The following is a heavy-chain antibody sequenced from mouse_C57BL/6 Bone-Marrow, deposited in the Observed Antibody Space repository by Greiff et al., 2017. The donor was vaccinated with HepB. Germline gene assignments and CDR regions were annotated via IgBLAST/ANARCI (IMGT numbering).Heavy chain of an antibody. V-gene: IGHV3-6*01. J-gene: IGHJ1*03. D-gene: IGHD1-1*01. Sequence: EVKLEESGPGLVKPSQSLSLTCSVTGYSITSGYYWNWIRQFPGNKLEWMGYISYDGSNNYNPSLKNRISITRDTSKNQFFLKLNAVTTEDTATYYCARDYYGSSGWYFDVWGTVTTVTVSS. CDR1: GYSITSGYY. CDR3: ARDYYGSSGWYFDV. CDR2: ISYDGSN.